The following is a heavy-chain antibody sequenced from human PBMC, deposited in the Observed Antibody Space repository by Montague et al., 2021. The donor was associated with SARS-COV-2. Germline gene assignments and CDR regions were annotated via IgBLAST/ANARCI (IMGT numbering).Heavy chain of an antibody. V-gene: IGHV3-33*01. CDR1: GFTFSSYG. CDR2: IWYDGSSK. J-gene: IGHJ6*02. D-gene: IGHD3-22*01. Sequence: SLRLSCAASGFTFSSYGMHWVRQAPGEGLEWVAVIWYDGSSKYYADSVKGRFTISRDNSKNTLYLQMNSLRAEDTAVYYCARDVYYYDSSGYYYGRYYYYGMDVWGQGTTVTVSS. CDR3: ARDVYYYDSSGYYYGRYYYYGMDV.